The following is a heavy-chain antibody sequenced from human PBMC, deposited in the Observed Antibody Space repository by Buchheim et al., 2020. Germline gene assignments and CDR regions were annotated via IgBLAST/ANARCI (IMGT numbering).Heavy chain of an antibody. CDR2: ISYDGSNK. V-gene: IGHV3-30*18. CDR1: GFTFSSYG. CDR3: AKGLDGALDDY. J-gene: IGHJ4*02. Sequence: QVQLVESGGGVVQPGRSLRLSCAASGFTFSSYGMHWVRQAPGKGLEWVAVISYDGSNKYYADSVKGRFTISRDNSKNTLYLQMNSLRAEDTAVYYCAKGLDGALDDYWGQGTL. D-gene: IGHD1-1*01.